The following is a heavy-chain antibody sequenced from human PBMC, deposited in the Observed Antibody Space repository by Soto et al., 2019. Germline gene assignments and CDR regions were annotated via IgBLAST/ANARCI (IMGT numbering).Heavy chain of an antibody. J-gene: IGHJ4*02. CDR3: AAGTGRTDLDY. D-gene: IGHD2-2*01. Sequence: EVQLVESGGGLVKPGGSLRLSCAASGFDFSKAWMSWVRQAPGKGLEWVGRLMSKTDGGTTVYAAPVKGRFTISRDDSKNTRYIQMSSLNTEDTAVYYCAAGTGRTDLDYWGQGTLVTVSS. V-gene: IGHV3-15*01. CDR1: GFDFSKAW. CDR2: LMSKTDGGTT.